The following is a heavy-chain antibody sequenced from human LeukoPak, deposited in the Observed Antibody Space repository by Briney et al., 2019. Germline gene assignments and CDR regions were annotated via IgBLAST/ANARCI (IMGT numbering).Heavy chain of an antibody. CDR3: ARDSGYYRSGMDV. J-gene: IGHJ6*02. D-gene: IGHD3-22*01. Sequence: SETLSLTCTVSGGSISSYYWSWIRQPPGKGLEWIGYIYYSGSTNYNPSLKSRVTISVDTSKNQFSLKLSSVTAADTAVYYCARDSGYYRSGMDVWGQGTTVTVSS. CDR2: IYYSGST. CDR1: GGSISSYY. V-gene: IGHV4-59*01.